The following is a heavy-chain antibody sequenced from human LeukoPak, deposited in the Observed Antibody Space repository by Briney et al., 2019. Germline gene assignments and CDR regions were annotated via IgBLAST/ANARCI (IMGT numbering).Heavy chain of an antibody. V-gene: IGHV4-59*01. Sequence: SETLSLTCTVSGGSISTYYWSWIRQPPGKGLEWIGYISYSGNTNYNPSLNSRVTISVDRPKNQFSLKLSSVTAADTAVYYCAIHGGYSTTWYDAFAIWGQGTMVIVSS. J-gene: IGHJ3*02. CDR1: GGSISTYY. CDR3: AIHGGYSTTWYDAFAI. CDR2: ISYSGNT. D-gene: IGHD6-13*01.